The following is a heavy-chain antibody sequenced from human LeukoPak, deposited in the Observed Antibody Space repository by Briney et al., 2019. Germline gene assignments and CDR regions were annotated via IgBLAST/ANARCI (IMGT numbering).Heavy chain of an antibody. CDR2: INHSGST. V-gene: IGHV4-34*01. Sequence: SETLSLTCAVYGGSFSGYYWSWIRQPPGKGLEWIGEINHSGSTNYNPSLKSRVTISVDTSKNQFSLKLSSVTAEDTAVYYCARGRNWNYGPYFDYWGQGTLVTVSS. CDR1: GGSFSGYY. CDR3: ARGRNWNYGPYFDY. D-gene: IGHD1-7*01. J-gene: IGHJ4*02.